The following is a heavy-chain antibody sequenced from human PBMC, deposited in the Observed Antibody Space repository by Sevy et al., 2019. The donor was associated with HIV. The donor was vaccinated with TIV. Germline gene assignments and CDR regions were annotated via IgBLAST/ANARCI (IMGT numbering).Heavy chain of an antibody. V-gene: IGHV1-18*04. J-gene: IGHJ5*02. CDR2: ISAYNGNT. CDR1: GYTFTSYG. CDR3: ARVALYCARDGYSGWFDP. D-gene: IGHD2-21*02. Sequence: ASVKVSCKASGYTFTSYGISWVRQAPGQGLEWMGWISAYNGNTNYAQKLQGRVTMTTDTSTSTAYMELRSLRSDDTAVHYWARVALYCARDGYSGWFDPWGQGTPVTVSS.